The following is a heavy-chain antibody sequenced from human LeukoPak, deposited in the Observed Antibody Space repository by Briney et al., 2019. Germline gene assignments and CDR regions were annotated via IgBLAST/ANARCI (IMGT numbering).Heavy chain of an antibody. V-gene: IGHV4-59*01. CDR1: GGSISTYY. CDR2: IYYTGIS. J-gene: IGHJ3*02. Sequence: PSETLSLTCSVSGGSISTYYWSWIRQTPGKGLEWIGYIYYTGISDYTPSLKRRVTISLDTSKNQFSLRLTSMTAAGTAVYYCARFYDSPISAFDIWGQGTVVTVSS. D-gene: IGHD3-22*01. CDR3: ARFYDSPISAFDI.